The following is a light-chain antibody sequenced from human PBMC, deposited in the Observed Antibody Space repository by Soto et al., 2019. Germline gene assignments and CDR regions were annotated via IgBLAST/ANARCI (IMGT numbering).Light chain of an antibody. CDR1: SSDVGGYNY. J-gene: IGLJ2*01. V-gene: IGLV2-14*01. Sequence: QSALTQPASVSGPPGQSITISCTRTSSDVGGYNYVSWYQQHPGKAPKLMIYDVSNRPSGVSNRFSGSKSGNTASLTISGLQAEDEADYYCSSYTSSSTVVFGGGTKLTVL. CDR3: SSYTSSSTVV. CDR2: DVS.